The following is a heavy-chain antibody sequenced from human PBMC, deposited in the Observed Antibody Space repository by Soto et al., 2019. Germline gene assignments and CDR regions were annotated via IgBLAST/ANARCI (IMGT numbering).Heavy chain of an antibody. J-gene: IGHJ3*02. CDR2: ISYDGSNK. Sequence: QVQLVESGGGVVQPGRSLRLSCVASGFTFSSYGMHWVRQAPGKGLEWVAVISYDGSNKYYADSVKGRFTISRDNSKNTLYLQMNSLRAEDTAVYYCASNWGYAFDIWGQGTMVTVSS. CDR1: GFTFSSYG. CDR3: ASNWGYAFDI. D-gene: IGHD7-27*01. V-gene: IGHV3-30*03.